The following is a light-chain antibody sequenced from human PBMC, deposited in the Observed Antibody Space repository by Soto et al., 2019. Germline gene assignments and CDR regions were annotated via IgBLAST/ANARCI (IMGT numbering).Light chain of an antibody. J-gene: IGKJ5*01. Sequence: DIQMTQSPSSLSASVGDRVTITCRASQIISSYLNWYQQKPGKAPKLLIYAASSLQSGVPSRFSGSGSGTDFTLTISSLQPEDFATYYCQQSSSTPHFGQVKRLEIK. CDR3: QQSSSTPH. CDR2: AAS. CDR1: QIISSY. V-gene: IGKV1-39*01.